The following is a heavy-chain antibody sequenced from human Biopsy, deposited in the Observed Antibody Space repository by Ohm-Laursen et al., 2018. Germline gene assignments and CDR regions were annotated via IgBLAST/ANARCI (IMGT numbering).Heavy chain of an antibody. J-gene: IGHJ3*01. CDR2: ISNRGST. V-gene: IGHV4-59*07. CDR3: ARLYRLDDYWNDDPPDAFDV. CDR1: GGSISSDY. Sequence: SDTLSLTCTVSGGSISSDYWSWIRQPPGKGLEWIGYISNRGSTNYNPSLRGRVTISVDTSKNQFSLKLSSLTAADTAVFFCARLYRLDDYWNDDPPDAFDVWGQGTVVTVSS. D-gene: IGHD3-3*01.